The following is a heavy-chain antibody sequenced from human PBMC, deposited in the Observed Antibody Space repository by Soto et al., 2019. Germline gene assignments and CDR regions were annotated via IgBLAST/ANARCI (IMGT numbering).Heavy chain of an antibody. CDR1: GGSINSGDYA. Sequence: QLQLQESGSGLVKPSQTLSLTCGVSGGSINSGDYAWSWIRQPPGKDLEWMGYIYHSGSTYYNPSLKSRVTILIDRSKNQFSLKLSSVTAADTAVYYCAGIRIAAAGGGLDVWGQGTTVTVSS. J-gene: IGHJ6*02. CDR3: AGIRIAAAGGGLDV. D-gene: IGHD6-13*01. V-gene: IGHV4-30-2*01. CDR2: IYHSGST.